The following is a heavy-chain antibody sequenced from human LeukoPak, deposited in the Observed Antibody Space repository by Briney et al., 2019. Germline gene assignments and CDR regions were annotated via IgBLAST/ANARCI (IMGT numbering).Heavy chain of an antibody. Sequence: SETLSLTCAVYGGSFSGYYWSWIRQPPGKGLEWIGEINHSGSTNYNPSLKSRVTISVDTSKNQFSLKLSSVTAADTAVYYCARFEFIAVAGIAKDRLGNWFDPWGQGTLVTVSS. CDR2: INHSGST. D-gene: IGHD6-19*01. V-gene: IGHV4-34*01. CDR3: ARFEFIAVAGIAKDRLGNWFDP. CDR1: GGSFSGYY. J-gene: IGHJ5*02.